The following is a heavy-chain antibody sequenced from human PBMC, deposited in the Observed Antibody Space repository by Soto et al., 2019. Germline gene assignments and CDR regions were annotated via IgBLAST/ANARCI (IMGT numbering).Heavy chain of an antibody. CDR3: ARDRSGVVPNWFDP. V-gene: IGHV3-33*01. J-gene: IGHJ5*02. D-gene: IGHD3-3*01. Sequence: QVQLVESGGGVVQPGRSLRLSCAASGFTFSSYGMHWVRQAPGKGLEWVAVIWYDGSNKYYADSVKGRFTISRDNSKNTLYLQMTSLRADDTAVYYCARDRSGVVPNWFDPWGQGTLVTVSS. CDR1: GFTFSSYG. CDR2: IWYDGSNK.